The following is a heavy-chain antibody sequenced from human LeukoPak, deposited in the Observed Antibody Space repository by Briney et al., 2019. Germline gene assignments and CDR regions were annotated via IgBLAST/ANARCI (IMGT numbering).Heavy chain of an antibody. J-gene: IGHJ4*02. CDR3: ARDSGSGYSLDY. D-gene: IGHD3-22*01. V-gene: IGHV3-30*02. CDR1: GFTFSSYW. Sequence: PGGSLRLSCAASGFTFSSYWMSWVRQAPGKGLEWVAFIVYTGNNKYYADSVKGRFTISRDNSKNTLYLQMSSLTAEDTAVYYCARDSGSGYSLDYWGQGTLVTVSS. CDR2: IVYTGNNK.